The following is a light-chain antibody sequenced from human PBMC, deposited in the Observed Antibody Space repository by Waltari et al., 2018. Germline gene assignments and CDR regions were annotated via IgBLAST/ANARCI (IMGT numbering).Light chain of an antibody. Sequence: EIVMTQSPATLSVSPGERVTLSRRASQSISRYLAWYQQKPGQAPRLLMHDAASKATSIPARFGGSGSGTEFTLTISSLQSEDFAVYYCQQYDKWPLTFGGGTEVEIK. V-gene: IGKV3-15*01. J-gene: IGKJ4*01. CDR2: DAA. CDR1: QSISRY. CDR3: QQYDKWPLT.